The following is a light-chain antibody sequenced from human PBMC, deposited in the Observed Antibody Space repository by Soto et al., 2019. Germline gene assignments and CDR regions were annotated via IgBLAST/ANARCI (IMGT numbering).Light chain of an antibody. V-gene: IGLV2-14*01. Sequence: QSALTQPASVSGSPGQSSTISCTGTSSDVGGYNHVSWYQQHPGKAPKLMIYEVSNRPSGVSNRFSGSKSGNTASLTISGLQAEDEADYYCSSYTSSSIDYVFGTGTKLTVL. CDR3: SSYTSSSIDYV. CDR1: SSDVGGYNH. CDR2: EVS. J-gene: IGLJ1*01.